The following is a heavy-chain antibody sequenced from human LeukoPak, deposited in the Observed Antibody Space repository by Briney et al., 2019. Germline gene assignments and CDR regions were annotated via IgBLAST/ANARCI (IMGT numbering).Heavy chain of an antibody. D-gene: IGHD1-7*01. CDR3: ARGPVVGIGTTRVFDY. V-gene: IGHV4-34*01. CDR2: INHSGST. CDR1: GGSFSGYY. Sequence: SETLSLTCAVYGGSFSGYYWSWIRQPPGKGLEWIGEINHSGSTNYNPSLKSRVTISVDTSKNQFSLKLSSVTAADTAVYYCARGPVVGIGTTRVFDYWGQGTLVTVPS. J-gene: IGHJ4*02.